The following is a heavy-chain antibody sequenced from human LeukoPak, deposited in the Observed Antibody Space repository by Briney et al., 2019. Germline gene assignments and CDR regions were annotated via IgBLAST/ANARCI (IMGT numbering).Heavy chain of an antibody. CDR3: ARARLAVAGTLDY. V-gene: IGHV3-7*01. Sequence: PGGCLRLSCAASGFTFSDYWMSWVRQAPGKGLEWVANIKQDGSEKYYVDSVKGRFTISRDNAKNSLYLQMNSLRAEDTAVYYCARARLAVAGTLDYWGQGTLVTVSS. CDR1: GFTFSDYW. J-gene: IGHJ4*02. D-gene: IGHD6-19*01. CDR2: IKQDGSEK.